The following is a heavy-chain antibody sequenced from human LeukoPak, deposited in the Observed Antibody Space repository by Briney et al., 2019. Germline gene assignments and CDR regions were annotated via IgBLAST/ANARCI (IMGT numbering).Heavy chain of an antibody. Sequence: ASVKVSCKVSGYTLTELSMHWVRQAPGKGLEWMGGFDPEDGETIYAQKFQGRVTMTTDTSTSTAYMELRSLRSDDTAVYYCARDVRAYNWNYGVNYWGQGTLVTVSS. J-gene: IGHJ4*02. CDR3: ARDVRAYNWNYGVNY. CDR2: FDPEDGET. V-gene: IGHV1-24*01. D-gene: IGHD1-7*01. CDR1: GYTLTELS.